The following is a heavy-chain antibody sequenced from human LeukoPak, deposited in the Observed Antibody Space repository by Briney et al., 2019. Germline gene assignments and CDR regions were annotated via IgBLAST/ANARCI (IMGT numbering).Heavy chain of an antibody. CDR2: IIPVFGTA. CDR3: ARVDRSHFYLDV. J-gene: IGHJ6*03. CDR1: GGTFSTYT. Sequence: ASVKVSCKASGGTFSTYTITWVRQAPGQGLEWVGGIIPVFGTANYAQKFQDRVTVSTDGSTRTAYMELRSLKFDDTAIYYCARVDRSHFYLDVWGKGTTVTVSS. V-gene: IGHV1-69*05.